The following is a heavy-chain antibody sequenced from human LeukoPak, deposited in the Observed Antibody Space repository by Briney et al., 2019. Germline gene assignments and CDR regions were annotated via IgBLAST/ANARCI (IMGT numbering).Heavy chain of an antibody. CDR2: ISYDGGYK. Sequence: GRSLRLSCAASGFTFSSYGMHWVRQAPGKGLEWMAIISYDGGYKYYEDSVKGRFTISRDNSKNTLYLQMNSLRAEDTAVYYCARDVAGTSLEAFDIWGHGTMVTVSS. CDR3: ARDVAGTSLEAFDI. D-gene: IGHD1-1*01. CDR1: GFTFSSYG. J-gene: IGHJ3*02. V-gene: IGHV3-30*03.